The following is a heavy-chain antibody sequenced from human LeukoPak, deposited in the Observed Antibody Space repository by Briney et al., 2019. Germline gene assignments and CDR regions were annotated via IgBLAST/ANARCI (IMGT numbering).Heavy chain of an antibody. Sequence: GSLRLSCAASGFTFDDYAMHWVRQAPGKGLEWVAVISYDGSNKYYADSVKGRFTISRDNSKNTLYLQMNSLRAEDTAVYYCAKDRAVTNYYYYYMDVWGKGTTVTVSS. CDR3: AKDRAVTNYYYYYMDV. V-gene: IGHV3-30*18. D-gene: IGHD4-11*01. CDR1: GFTFDDYA. CDR2: ISYDGSNK. J-gene: IGHJ6*03.